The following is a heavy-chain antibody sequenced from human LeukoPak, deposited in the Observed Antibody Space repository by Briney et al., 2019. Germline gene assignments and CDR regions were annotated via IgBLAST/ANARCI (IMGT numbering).Heavy chain of an antibody. CDR3: ATPPMKGHDYGDYGASAFDI. D-gene: IGHD4-17*01. J-gene: IGHJ3*02. CDR1: GGTFSSYA. V-gene: IGHV1-69*05. Sequence: SVKVSCKASGGTFSSYAISWVRQAPGQGLEWMGRIIPIFGTANYAQKFQGRVTITTDESTSTAYMELSSLRSEDTAVYYCATPPMKGHDYGDYGASAFDIWGQGTMVTVSS. CDR2: IIPIFGTA.